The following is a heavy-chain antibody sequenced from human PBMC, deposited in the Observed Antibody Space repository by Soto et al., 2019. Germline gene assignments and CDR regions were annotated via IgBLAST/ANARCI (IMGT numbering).Heavy chain of an antibody. V-gene: IGHV5-51*01. D-gene: IGHD4-4*01. CDR1: GYSFTTYW. CDR2: INPGDSDI. CDR3: ARHEQFYYYYYGMDV. Sequence: GESLKISCKASGYSFTTYWIAWVRQMPGKGLEWMGIINPGDSDIRYSPSFQGQVTISADNSISTAYLQWSSLKASDTAMYYCARHEQFYYYYYGMDVWGQGTAVTVFS. J-gene: IGHJ6*02.